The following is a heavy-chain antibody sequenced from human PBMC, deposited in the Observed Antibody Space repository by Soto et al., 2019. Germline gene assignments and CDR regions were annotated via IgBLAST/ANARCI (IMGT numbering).Heavy chain of an antibody. CDR2: INHSGST. V-gene: IGHV4-34*01. CDR1: GGSFSGYY. D-gene: IGHD6-19*01. CDR3: VAVRGWQYNWSDP. Sequence: SETLSLTCAVYGGSFSGYYWSWIRHPPGKGLEWIGEINHSGSTNYNPSLKSRVTISVDTSKNQLSLKLSSVTAADTAVYYCVAVRGWQYNWSDPWGQGPLVPVSS. J-gene: IGHJ5*02.